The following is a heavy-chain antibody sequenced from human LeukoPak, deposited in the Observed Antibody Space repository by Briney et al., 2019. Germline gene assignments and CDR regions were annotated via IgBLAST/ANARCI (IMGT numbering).Heavy chain of an antibody. Sequence: GESLKISCKGSGHSFTSYWISWVRQMPGKGLEWMGRIDPSDSYTNYSPSFQGHVTISADKSISTAYLQWSSLKASDTAMYYCARLSVAGNPYNWFDPWGQGTLVTVSS. V-gene: IGHV5-10-1*01. CDR1: GHSFTSYW. D-gene: IGHD6-19*01. CDR2: IDPSDSYT. CDR3: ARLSVAGNPYNWFDP. J-gene: IGHJ5*02.